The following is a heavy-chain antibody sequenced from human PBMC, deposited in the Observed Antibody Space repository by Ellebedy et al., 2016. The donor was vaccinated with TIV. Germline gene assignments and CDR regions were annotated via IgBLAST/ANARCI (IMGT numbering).Heavy chain of an antibody. J-gene: IGHJ6*02. V-gene: IGHV4-34*01. D-gene: IGHD4-17*01. CDR3: ARGGEGMDV. Sequence: SETLSLXCAVNGGTFTDYSWSWIRQTAEKGLEWIGEINHSGSTNYNPSLRSRVTISVDTSKNQFSLKLSPVTAADTAVYYCARGGEGMDVWGQGTTVTVSS. CDR2: INHSGST. CDR1: GGTFTDYS.